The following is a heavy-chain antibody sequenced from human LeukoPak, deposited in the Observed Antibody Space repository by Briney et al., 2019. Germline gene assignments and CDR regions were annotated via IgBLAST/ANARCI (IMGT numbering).Heavy chain of an antibody. Sequence: GGSLRLSCAASGFTFSSYAMSWVRQAPGKGLEWVSAISGSGGSTYYADSVKGRFTISRDNSKNTLYLQMNSLRAEDAAVYYCAKAGSRLVYFDYWGQGTLVTVSS. CDR1: GFTFSSYA. D-gene: IGHD3-16*01. J-gene: IGHJ4*02. CDR3: AKAGSRLVYFDY. CDR2: ISGSGGST. V-gene: IGHV3-23*01.